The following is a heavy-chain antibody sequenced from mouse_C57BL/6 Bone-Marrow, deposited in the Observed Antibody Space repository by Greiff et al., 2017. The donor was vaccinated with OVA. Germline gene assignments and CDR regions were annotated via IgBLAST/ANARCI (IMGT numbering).Heavy chain of an antibody. CDR2: IDPSDSYT. J-gene: IGHJ1*03. Sequence: VQLQQPGAELVKPGASVKLSCKASGYTFTSYWMQWVKQRPGQGLEWIGEIDPSDSYTNYNQKFKGKATLTVDTSSSTAYMQLSSLTSEDSAVYYCARGAYGSSYGNFDVWGTGTTVTVSS. V-gene: IGHV1-50*01. D-gene: IGHD1-1*01. CDR1: GYTFTSYW. CDR3: ARGAYGSSYGNFDV.